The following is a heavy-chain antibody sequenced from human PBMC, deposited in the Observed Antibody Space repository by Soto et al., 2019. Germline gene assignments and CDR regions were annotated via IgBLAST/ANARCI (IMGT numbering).Heavy chain of an antibody. V-gene: IGHV1-69*13. Sequence: SVKVSCKASGGTFSGYAISWVRQAPGQGLEWMGGIIPIFGTANYAQKFQGRVTITADESTSTAYMELSSLRSEDTAVYYCARDLRVRQQLVLHYYYYGMDVWGQGTTVTVSS. CDR3: ARDLRVRQQLVLHYYYYGMDV. CDR2: IIPIFGTA. CDR1: GGTFSGYA. J-gene: IGHJ6*02. D-gene: IGHD6-13*01.